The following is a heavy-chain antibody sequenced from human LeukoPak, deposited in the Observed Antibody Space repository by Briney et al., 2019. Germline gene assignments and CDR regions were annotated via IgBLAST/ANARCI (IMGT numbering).Heavy chain of an antibody. CDR1: GGSFSGYY. CDR2: INHSGST. D-gene: IGHD3-10*01. Sequence: PSETLSLICAVYGGSFSGYYWSWIRQPPGKGRGWIGEINHSGSTNYNTSLKSRVTISVETSKNQFFRKMSSVTPADTPVYYCARLPTTMVRGVSLSLGDYWGQGTLVTVSS. J-gene: IGHJ4*02. V-gene: IGHV4-34*01. CDR3: ARLPTTMVRGVSLSLGDY.